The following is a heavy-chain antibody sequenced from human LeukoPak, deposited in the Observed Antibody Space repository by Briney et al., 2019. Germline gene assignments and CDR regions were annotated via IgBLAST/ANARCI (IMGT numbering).Heavy chain of an antibody. CDR3: ARDLPAAVD. V-gene: IGHV3-21*01. CDR1: GFSFSGNS. CDR2: ISRTSSDI. D-gene: IGHD2-2*01. J-gene: IGHJ4*02. Sequence: GGSLRLSCAASGFSFSGNSISWVRQAPGKGLEWVSFISRTSSDIYHADSVKGRFTISRDNAKNSLYLQMNSLRAEDTAVYYCARDLPAAVDWGQGTLDTVSS.